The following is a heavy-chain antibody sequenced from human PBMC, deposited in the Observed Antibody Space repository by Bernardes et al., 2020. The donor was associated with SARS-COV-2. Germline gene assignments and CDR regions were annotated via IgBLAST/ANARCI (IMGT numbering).Heavy chain of an antibody. CDR3: ARHAVVGTSALDI. Sequence: SETLSLTRSVSGVSISGYYWGWIRQPPGKGLEWIAYIYHSGTTKYNPSLKSRVTISSDTSKNQFSLRLNSVTAADTAVYYCARHAVVGTSALDIWGQGTMVTVSS. V-gene: IGHV4-59*08. D-gene: IGHD6-19*01. CDR1: GVSISGYY. CDR2: IYHSGTT. J-gene: IGHJ3*02.